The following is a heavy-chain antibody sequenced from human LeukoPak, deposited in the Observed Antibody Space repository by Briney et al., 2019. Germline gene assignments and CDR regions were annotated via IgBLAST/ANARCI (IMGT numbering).Heavy chain of an antibody. Sequence: GGSLRLSCAASGFTFSSYAMSWVRQAPGKGLEWVSAISGSGGSTYYADSVKGLFTISRDNSKNTLYLQMNSLRAEDTAVYYCAKQYDFWSGYKDYWGQGTLVTVSS. D-gene: IGHD3-3*01. CDR3: AKQYDFWSGYKDY. CDR1: GFTFSSYA. V-gene: IGHV3-23*01. J-gene: IGHJ4*02. CDR2: ISGSGGST.